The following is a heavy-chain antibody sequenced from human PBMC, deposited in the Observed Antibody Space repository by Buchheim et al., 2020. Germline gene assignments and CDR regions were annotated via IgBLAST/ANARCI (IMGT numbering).Heavy chain of an antibody. V-gene: IGHV3-74*01. CDR3: ARVKKDYDFWSGPGYFDY. Sequence: EVQLVESGGGLVQPGGSLRLSCAASGFTFSSYWMHWVRQAPGKGLVWVSRINSDGSSTSYADSVKGRFTISRDNAKNTPYLQMNSLRAEDTAVYYCARVKKDYDFWSGPGYFDYWGQGTL. CDR2: INSDGSST. CDR1: GFTFSSYW. J-gene: IGHJ4*02. D-gene: IGHD3-3*01.